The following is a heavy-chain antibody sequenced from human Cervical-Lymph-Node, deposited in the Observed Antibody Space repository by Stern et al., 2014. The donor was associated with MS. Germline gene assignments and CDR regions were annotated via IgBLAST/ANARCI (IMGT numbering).Heavy chain of an antibody. CDR2: IGSRGSAI. V-gene: IGHV3-11*01. CDR1: GFTFSDYY. D-gene: IGHD3-22*01. J-gene: IGHJ4*02. CDR3: AKARHDDSGRYSGSDY. Sequence: QVQLVQSGGGLVKPGGSLRLSCVASGFTFSDYYMSWIRQAPGKGPEWVSYIGSRGSAIFYADSVKGRFTISRDNARNSLYLQMNSLRAEDTAVYYCAKARHDDSGRYSGSDYWGQGTLVTVSS.